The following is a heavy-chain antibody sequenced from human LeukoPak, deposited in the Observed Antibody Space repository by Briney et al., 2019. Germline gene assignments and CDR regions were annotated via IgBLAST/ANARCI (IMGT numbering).Heavy chain of an antibody. CDR3: ARLSYDVFWSCYYPSS. CDR1: GFTFSIYA. CDR2: ISGSRGST. Sequence: GGSLRLSCAASGFTFSIYAMSWVRQAPGKGLEWVSAISGSRGSTYYADSVKSRLTISKDTSKSQVVVTMTNMHPVDTATYYCARLSYDVFWSCYYPSSWGQGTLVTVSS. J-gene: IGHJ5*02. D-gene: IGHD3-3*01. V-gene: IGHV3-23*01.